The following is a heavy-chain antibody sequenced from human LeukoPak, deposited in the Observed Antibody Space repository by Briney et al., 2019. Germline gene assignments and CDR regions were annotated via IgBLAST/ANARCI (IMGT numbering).Heavy chain of an antibody. Sequence: PGGSLRLSCPASGFTFSTYAMNWLRPAPGKGLEWVSATSATGDTTSYAGSVKGRFILSRDNSKNTLYLQMSSLRAEYTAVYYCAKDRGIYSGSYSYLDYWGQGTLVTVSS. D-gene: IGHD1-26*01. CDR2: TSATGDTT. CDR1: GFTFSTYA. CDR3: AKDRGIYSGSYSYLDY. J-gene: IGHJ4*02. V-gene: IGHV3-23*01.